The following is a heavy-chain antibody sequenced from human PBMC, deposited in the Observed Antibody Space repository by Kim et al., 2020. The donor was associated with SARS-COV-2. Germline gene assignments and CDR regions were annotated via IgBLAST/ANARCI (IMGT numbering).Heavy chain of an antibody. V-gene: IGHV4-39*01. Sequence: SETLSLTCTVSGGSISSSSYYWGWIRQPPGKGLEWIGSIYYSGSTYYNPSLKSRVTISVDTSKNQFSLKLSSVTAADTAVYYCARQPGGGSSWYSRINYYYYYGMDVWGQGTTVTVSS. CDR1: GGSISSSSYY. J-gene: IGHJ6*02. D-gene: IGHD6-13*01. CDR3: ARQPGGGSSWYSRINYYYYYGMDV. CDR2: IYYSGST.